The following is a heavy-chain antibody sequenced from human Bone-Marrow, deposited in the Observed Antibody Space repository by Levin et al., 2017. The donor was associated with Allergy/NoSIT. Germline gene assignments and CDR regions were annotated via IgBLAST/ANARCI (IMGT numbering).Heavy chain of an antibody. Sequence: SQTLSLTCGVYGGSFSDYYWSWIRQPPGKGLEWIGEINHSGSTNFNPSLTSRATISVDTSKNQVSLKLNSVAAADTAVYYCARGFWSGYYTWGLDYWGQGTLVTVSS. J-gene: IGHJ4*02. CDR3: ARGFWSGYYTWGLDY. CDR2: INHSGST. V-gene: IGHV4-34*01. D-gene: IGHD3-3*01. CDR1: GGSFSDYY.